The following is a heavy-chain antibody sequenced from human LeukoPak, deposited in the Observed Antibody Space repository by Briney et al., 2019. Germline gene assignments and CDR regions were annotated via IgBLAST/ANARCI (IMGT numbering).Heavy chain of an antibody. CDR2: IYTSGST. CDR3: ARGGQFRELLYLRDYYYYYMDV. J-gene: IGHJ6*03. CDR1: GGSISSYY. D-gene: IGHD3-10*01. Sequence: SETLSLTCTVSGGSISSYYWSWIRQPAGKGLEWIGRIYTSGSTNYNPSLKSRVTMSVDTSKNQFSLKLSSVTAADTAVYYCARGGQFRELLYLRDYYYYYMDVWGKGTTVTVSS. V-gene: IGHV4-4*07.